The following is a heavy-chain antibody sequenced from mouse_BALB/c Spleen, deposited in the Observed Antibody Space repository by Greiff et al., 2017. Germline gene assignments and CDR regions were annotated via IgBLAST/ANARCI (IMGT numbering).Heavy chain of an antibody. CDR3: ARRRPTGYYEGYFDV. D-gene: IGHD2-3*01. Sequence: EVKLVESGGGLVKLGGSLKLSCAASGFTFSSYYMSWVRQTPEKRLELVAAINSNGGSTYYPDTVKGRFTISRDNAKNTLYLQMSSLKSEDTALYYCARRRPTGYYEGYFDVWGAGTTVTVSS. V-gene: IGHV5-6-2*01. CDR2: INSNGGST. J-gene: IGHJ1*01. CDR1: GFTFSSYY.